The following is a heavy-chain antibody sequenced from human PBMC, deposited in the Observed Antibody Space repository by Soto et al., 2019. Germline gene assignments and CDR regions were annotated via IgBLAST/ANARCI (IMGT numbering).Heavy chain of an antibody. Sequence: PSETLSLTCTVSGGSISSGGYYWSWIRQHPGKGLEWIGYIYYNGTTYYNPSLKSRVTISVDTSKNQFSLKMTSVTAADTAVYYCARVPHDYGDYASDAWGQGTLVTVSS. V-gene: IGHV4-31*03. CDR2: IYYNGTT. J-gene: IGHJ5*02. CDR1: GGSISSGGYY. CDR3: ARVPHDYGDYASDA. D-gene: IGHD4-17*01.